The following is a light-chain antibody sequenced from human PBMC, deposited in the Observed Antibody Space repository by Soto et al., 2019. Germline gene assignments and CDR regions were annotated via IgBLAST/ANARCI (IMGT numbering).Light chain of an antibody. J-gene: IGLJ3*02. V-gene: IGLV1-40*01. Sequence: QAFLAQPPSVSGAPGERFTISCTGSISNTGTGYSVQWYQQLPGTAPKLLIYNNNYRPSGVPDRFSGSKSGSSASLAITGLQGEDEGDYFCQSYDTGLSGWEFGGGTKVTVL. CDR3: QSYDTGLSGWE. CDR1: ISNTGTGYS. CDR2: NNN.